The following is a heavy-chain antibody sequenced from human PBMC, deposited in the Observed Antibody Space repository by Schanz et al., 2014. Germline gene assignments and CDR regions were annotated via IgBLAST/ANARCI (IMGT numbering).Heavy chain of an antibody. CDR1: GGTFSSDT. CDR3: AGRVGLYDRGWFDP. V-gene: IGHV1-69*02. Sequence: QVHLVQSGAEVKKPGSSVKVSCKASGGTFSSDTFSWVRQAPGQGLEWMGRIVPIAGITNYAQRFQGRVTITADKSSDTACMELSSLRSEDTAVYYCAGRVGLYDRGWFDPWGQGTLVTVSS. CDR2: IVPIAGIT. D-gene: IGHD3-22*01. J-gene: IGHJ5*02.